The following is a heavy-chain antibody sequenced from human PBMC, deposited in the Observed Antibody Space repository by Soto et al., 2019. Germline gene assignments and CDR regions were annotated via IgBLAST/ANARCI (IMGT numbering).Heavy chain of an antibody. V-gene: IGHV1-18*01. CDR1: GYTLNIYG. D-gene: IGHD3-9*01. J-gene: IGHJ5*02. CDR2: ISAYNGNT. Sequence: VSVNVSCKASGYTLNIYGVGWVRQAPGQGLEWMGWISAYNGNTNYAQKLQGRVTMTTDTSTSTAYMELRSLRSDDTAVYYCARVYYDILFSHSDPWGQGTLVTVS. CDR3: ARVYYDILFSHSDP.